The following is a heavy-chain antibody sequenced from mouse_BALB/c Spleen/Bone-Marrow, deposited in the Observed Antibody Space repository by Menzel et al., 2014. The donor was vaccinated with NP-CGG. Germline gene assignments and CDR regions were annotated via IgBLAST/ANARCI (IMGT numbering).Heavy chain of an antibody. J-gene: IGHJ2*01. CDR1: GYAFSTYW. Sequence: QVQLQQSGAELVRPGSSVKIPCKASGYAFSTYWMNWVKQRPGQGLKWIGQIYPGDGDTNYNEKFKGKATLTADKSSSTASIQLSSLTPEDSAVYFCARVGFSFDYWGQGTTLTVSS. D-gene: IGHD3-1*01. CDR2: IYPGDGDT. CDR3: ARVGFSFDY. V-gene: IGHV1-80*01.